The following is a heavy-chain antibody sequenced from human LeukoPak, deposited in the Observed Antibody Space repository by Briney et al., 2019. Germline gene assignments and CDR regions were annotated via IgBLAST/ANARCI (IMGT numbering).Heavy chain of an antibody. CDR3: TTTGGRITMVRDPNKLDY. Sequence: GGSLRLSCAASGFTFSSYAMHWVRQAPGKGLEWVAVISYDGSNKYYADSVKGRFTISRDNSKNTLYLQMNSLRAEDTAVYYCTTTGGRITMVRDPNKLDYWGQGTLVTVSS. CDR1: GFTFSSYA. CDR2: ISYDGSNK. D-gene: IGHD3-10*01. J-gene: IGHJ4*02. V-gene: IGHV3-30-3*01.